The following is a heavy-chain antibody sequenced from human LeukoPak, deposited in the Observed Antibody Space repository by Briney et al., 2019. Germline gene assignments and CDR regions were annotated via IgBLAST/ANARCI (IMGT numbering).Heavy chain of an antibody. V-gene: IGHV1-69*06. Sequence: ASVKVSCKASGGTFSSYAISWVRQAPGQGLEWMGGIIPIFGTANYAQKFQGRVTITADKSTSTAYMELSSLRSEDTAVYYCAREASWYEFDYWGQGTLVTVSS. D-gene: IGHD6-13*01. J-gene: IGHJ4*02. CDR2: IIPIFGTA. CDR1: GGTFSSYA. CDR3: AREASWYEFDY.